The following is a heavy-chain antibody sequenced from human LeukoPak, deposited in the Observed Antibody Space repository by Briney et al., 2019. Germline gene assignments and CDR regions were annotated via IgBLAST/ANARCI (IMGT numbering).Heavy chain of an antibody. V-gene: IGHV4-34*01. J-gene: IGHJ3*02. CDR1: GGSFSGYY. D-gene: IGHD3-22*01. CDR3: ARGIGTSYDSSRDAFDI. CDR2: INHSGST. Sequence: SETLSLTCAVYGGSFSGYYWSWIRQPPGKGLEWIGEINHSGSTNYNPSLTSRVTISVDTSKTQFSLKLSSVTAADTAVYYCARGIGTSYDSSRDAFDIWGQGTMVTVSS.